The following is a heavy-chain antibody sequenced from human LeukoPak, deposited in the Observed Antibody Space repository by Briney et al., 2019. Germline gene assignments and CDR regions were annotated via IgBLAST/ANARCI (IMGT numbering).Heavy chain of an antibody. CDR3: ARGNPLTGYYILDY. CDR1: GGSISSYY. D-gene: IGHD3-9*01. V-gene: IGHV4-59*01. J-gene: IGHJ4*02. Sequence: SETLSLTCTVSGGSISSYYWSWIRQPPGKGLEWIGYIYYSGSTNYNPSLKSRVTISVDTSKNQFSLKLSSVTAADTAVYYCARGNPLTGYYILDYWGQETLVTVSS. CDR2: IYYSGST.